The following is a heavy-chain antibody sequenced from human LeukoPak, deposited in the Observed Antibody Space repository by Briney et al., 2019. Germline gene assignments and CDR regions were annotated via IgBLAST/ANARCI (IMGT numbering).Heavy chain of an antibody. Sequence: SQTLSLTCTVSGGSISSGDYYWSWIRQPPGKGLEWIGYICYSGSTNYNPSLKSRVTISVDTSKNQFSLKLTSVIAADTAVYYCARGQWLQHDVFDIWGQGTMVTVSS. CDR2: ICYSGST. D-gene: IGHD6-19*01. CDR1: GGSISSGDYY. CDR3: ARGQWLQHDVFDI. V-gene: IGHV4-61*08. J-gene: IGHJ3*02.